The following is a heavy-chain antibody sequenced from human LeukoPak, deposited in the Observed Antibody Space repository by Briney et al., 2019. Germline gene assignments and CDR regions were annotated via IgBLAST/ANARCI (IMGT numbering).Heavy chain of an antibody. CDR3: ARDCVLMVYAIEWIWFDP. Sequence: HPGRSLRPSCAASGFTFSSYGMHWVRQAPGKGLVWVSRIDTNGTRIMDADSVKGRFTISRDNAKNSLYLQMNSLRAEDTAVYYCARDCVLMVYAIEWIWFDPWGQGTLVTVSS. CDR2: IDTNGTRI. D-gene: IGHD2-8*01. V-gene: IGHV3-74*03. J-gene: IGHJ5*02. CDR1: GFTFSSYG.